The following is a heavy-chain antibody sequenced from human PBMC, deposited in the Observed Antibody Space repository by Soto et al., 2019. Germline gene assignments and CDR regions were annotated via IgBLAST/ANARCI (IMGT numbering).Heavy chain of an antibody. V-gene: IGHV4-59*08. Sequence: SETLSLTCTVSGGSISSYYWSWIRQPPGKGLEWIGYIYYSGSTNYNPSLKSRVTISVDTSKNQFSLKLSSVTAADTAVYYCARELRFLEWNTNWFDPWGQGTLVTVSS. CDR2: IYYSGST. D-gene: IGHD3-3*01. CDR1: GGSISSYY. CDR3: ARELRFLEWNTNWFDP. J-gene: IGHJ5*02.